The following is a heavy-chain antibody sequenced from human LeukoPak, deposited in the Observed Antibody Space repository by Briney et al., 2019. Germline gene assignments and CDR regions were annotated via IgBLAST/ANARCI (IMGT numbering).Heavy chain of an antibody. CDR3: AKEIPDSSGYYLDY. CDR2: ISGSGGST. V-gene: IGHV3-23*01. CDR1: GFTFSSYA. J-gene: IGHJ4*02. D-gene: IGHD3-22*01. Sequence: GGSLRLSCAASGFTFSSYAMSWVRQAPGKGREGVSAISGSGGSTYYADSLKGRFTISRDNSKNTVYLQMNSLRAEDTAVYYCAKEIPDSSGYYLDYWGQGTLVTVSS.